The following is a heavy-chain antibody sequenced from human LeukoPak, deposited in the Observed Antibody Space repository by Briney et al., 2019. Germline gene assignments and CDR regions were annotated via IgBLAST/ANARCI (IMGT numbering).Heavy chain of an antibody. CDR3: VRLTYYYGSGTYPWFDP. D-gene: IGHD3-10*01. CDR2: IFYTGNT. Sequence: SETLSLTCTVSGGSISSYYWAWIRQPPGKGLEWIGSIFYTGNTYYAPSLKSRLTVSVDTSKNQFSLKLSSVTAAVTAVYYCVRLTYYYGSGTYPWFDPWGQGTLVTVSS. J-gene: IGHJ5*02. CDR1: GGSISSYY. V-gene: IGHV4-39*01.